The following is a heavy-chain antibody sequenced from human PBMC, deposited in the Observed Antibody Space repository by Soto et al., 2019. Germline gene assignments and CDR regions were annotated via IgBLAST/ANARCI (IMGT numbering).Heavy chain of an antibody. D-gene: IGHD4-17*01. CDR2: INSDGSST. J-gene: IGHJ4*02. Sequence: GGSLRLSCAASGFTFNNYWMHWVRQAPGKGLVWVSRINSDGSSTNYADSVKGRFIISRDNAKNTLYLQMHSLRAEDTAVYYCTRADYGGNSRHFDYWGRGTLVTVSS. CDR3: TRADYGGNSRHFDY. CDR1: GFTFNNYW. V-gene: IGHV3-74*01.